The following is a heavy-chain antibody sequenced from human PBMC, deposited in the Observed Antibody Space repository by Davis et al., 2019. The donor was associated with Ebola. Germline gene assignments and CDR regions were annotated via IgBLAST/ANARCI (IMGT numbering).Heavy chain of an antibody. Sequence: ASVKVSCKASGGTFSSYSISWVRQAPGQGLEWMGWINPNSGGTNYAQKFQGRVTMTRDTSISTAYMELSRLRSDDTAVYYCARGGDYYGSSGYPGGYWGQGTLVTVSS. V-gene: IGHV1-2*02. CDR2: INPNSGGT. CDR3: ARGGDYYGSSGYPGGY. CDR1: GGTFSSYS. J-gene: IGHJ4*02. D-gene: IGHD3-22*01.